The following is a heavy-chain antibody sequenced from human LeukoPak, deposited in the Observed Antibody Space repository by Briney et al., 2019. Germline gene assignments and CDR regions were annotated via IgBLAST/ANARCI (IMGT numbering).Heavy chain of an antibody. CDR2: ISPDGNLE. J-gene: IGHJ4*02. CDR1: GFTFTTFG. V-gene: IGHV3-30*18. D-gene: IGHD1/OR15-1a*01. CDR3: AKINNNDDY. Sequence: GGSLRLSCAASGFTFTTFGIHWVRQAAGKGLEWVAAISPDGNLEYCTDSVKGRFTISRDNSKNMIYLQMSSLRGEDSALYYCAKINNNDDYWGQGTLVTVSS.